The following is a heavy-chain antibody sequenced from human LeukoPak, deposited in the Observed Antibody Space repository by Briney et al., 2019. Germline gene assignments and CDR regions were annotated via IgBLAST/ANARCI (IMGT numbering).Heavy chain of an antibody. V-gene: IGHV3-9*03. CDR3: AKSMGYSYGHDAFDI. CDR1: GFTFDDYA. D-gene: IGHD5-18*01. CDR2: ISWNSGGI. Sequence: GGSLRLSCAASGFTFDDYAIQWVRQAPGEGLEWVSGISWNSGGIGYADSVQGRFTIYRDNAKNSLYLQMNSLRAEGMALYYCAKSMGYSYGHDAFDIWGQGTMVTVSS. J-gene: IGHJ3*02.